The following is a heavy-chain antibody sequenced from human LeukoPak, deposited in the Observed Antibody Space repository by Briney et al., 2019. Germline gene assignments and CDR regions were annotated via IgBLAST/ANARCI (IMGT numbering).Heavy chain of an antibody. J-gene: IGHJ4*02. Sequence: PSETLSLTCAVYVGSFSGYYWGWVRQPPGKGLEWIASIYYSRSTSYNPSLRSRVTISVDTSKNQFSLKLSSVTAADTALYYCVRSRDGYNFLDYWGQGTLVTVSS. CDR3: VRSRDGYNFLDY. CDR1: VGSFSGYY. V-gene: IGHV4-34*01. CDR2: IYYSRST. D-gene: IGHD5-24*01.